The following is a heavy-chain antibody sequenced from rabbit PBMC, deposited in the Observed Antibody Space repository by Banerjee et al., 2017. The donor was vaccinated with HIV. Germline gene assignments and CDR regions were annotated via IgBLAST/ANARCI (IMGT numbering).Heavy chain of an antibody. D-gene: IGHD3-3*01. CDR3: ARGLVAGVLDL. Sequence: QEHLVESGGGLVTLGGSLKLICKASGIDFSRSFWISWVRQTPGKGLEWIGCIYPTYGATDYANWVNGRFTISLDNAQNTVFLQMTSLTAADTATYFCARGLVAGVLDLWGPGTLVTVS. CDR2: IYPTYGAT. J-gene: IGHJ4*01. CDR1: GIDFSRSFW. V-gene: IGHV1S43*01.